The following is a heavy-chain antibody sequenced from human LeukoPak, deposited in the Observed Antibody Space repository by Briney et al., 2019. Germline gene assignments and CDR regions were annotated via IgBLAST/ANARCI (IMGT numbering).Heavy chain of an antibody. V-gene: IGHV3-21*01. Sequence: GGSLRLSCAASGFTFSTYSMNWVRQAPGKGLEWVSSISTRSSKDYADSVRGRFTISRDNARTSLFLQMNSLRVEDTALYYCARGGSDVPIDYWGQGTLVTVSS. CDR3: ARGGSDVPIDY. D-gene: IGHD2-21*02. CDR1: GFTFSTYS. CDR2: ISTRSSK. J-gene: IGHJ4*02.